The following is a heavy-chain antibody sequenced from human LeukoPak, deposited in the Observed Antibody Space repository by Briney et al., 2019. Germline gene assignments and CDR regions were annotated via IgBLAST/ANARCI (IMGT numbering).Heavy chain of an antibody. D-gene: IGHD1-1*01. CDR2: IKQDGSEK. CDR3: ARDPIWNAREILGVL. CDR1: IDLFPSHC. V-gene: IGHV3-7*05. Sequence: GGSVRLLCAVSIDLFPSHCVTWARHARGKAREWVANIKQDGSEKYYVHAVKGPFTTSRDKAKSALYMQMYIMRAEDTVVYNCARDPIWNAREILGVLWGQGSLVTVS. J-gene: IGHJ4*02.